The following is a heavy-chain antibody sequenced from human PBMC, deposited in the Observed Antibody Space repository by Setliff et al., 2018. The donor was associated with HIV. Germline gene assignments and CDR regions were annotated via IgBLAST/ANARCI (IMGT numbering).Heavy chain of an antibody. Sequence: GASVKVSCKASGGTFSSYAFTWVRQAPGQGLEWMGGITPIFGTATYAQKFQGRVTITADEATSTVYMELSSLRSEDTAVFYCARDTGYYDSTVSPPYNWFDPWGQGTLVTVSS. CDR2: ITPIFGTA. CDR1: GGTFSSYA. D-gene: IGHD3-22*01. CDR3: ARDTGYYDSTVSPPYNWFDP. V-gene: IGHV1-69*13. J-gene: IGHJ5*02.